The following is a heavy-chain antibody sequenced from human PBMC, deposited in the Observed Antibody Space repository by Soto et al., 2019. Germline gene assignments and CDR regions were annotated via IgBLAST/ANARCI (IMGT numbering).Heavy chain of an antibody. CDR2: IIPIFGTA. Sequence: GASVKVSCKASGGTFSSYAISWVRQAPGQGLEWMGGIIPIFGTANYAQKFQGRVTITADESTSTAYMELSSLRSEDTAVYYCARWSDFWSGYYTTRSMDVWGQGTTVTVSS. CDR1: GGTFSSYA. CDR3: ARWSDFWSGYYTTRSMDV. J-gene: IGHJ6*02. D-gene: IGHD3-3*01. V-gene: IGHV1-69*13.